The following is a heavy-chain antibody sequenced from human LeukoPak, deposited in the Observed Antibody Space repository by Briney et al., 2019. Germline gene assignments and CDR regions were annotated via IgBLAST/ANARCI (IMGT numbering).Heavy chain of an antibody. V-gene: IGHV3-7*03. D-gene: IGHD3-22*01. CDR2: IKQDGSEK. CDR1: GFTFSSYW. Sequence: GGSLRLSCAASGFTFSSYWMSWVRQAPGKGLEWVANIKQDGSEKYYVDSVKGRFTISRDNAKNSLYLQMNSLRAEDTAVYYCAKGISNYYDSSPWAYWGQGTLVTVSS. J-gene: IGHJ4*02. CDR3: AKGISNYYDSSPWAY.